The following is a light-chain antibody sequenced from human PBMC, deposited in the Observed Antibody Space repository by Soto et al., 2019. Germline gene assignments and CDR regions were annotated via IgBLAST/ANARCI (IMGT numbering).Light chain of an antibody. CDR2: EVS. V-gene: IGLV2-14*01. CDR1: ISDFGGYNY. CDR3: SSFTNTITRYA. Sequence: QSVLTQPASVSGSPGQSITISFTGTISDFGGYNYVSWFQHHPGKAPKLIIYEVSYRPSGVSNRFSGSKSGDTASLTISGLQAEDEADYYCSSFTNTITRYAFGTGTKVTVL. J-gene: IGLJ1*01.